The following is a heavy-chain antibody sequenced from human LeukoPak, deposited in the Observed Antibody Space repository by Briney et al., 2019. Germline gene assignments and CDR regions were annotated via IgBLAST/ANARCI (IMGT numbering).Heavy chain of an antibody. CDR1: GFTVSSNY. Sequence: GGSLRLSCAASGFTVSSNYVSWVRQAPGKGVEWVSVIYSGGSTYYADSVKGRFTISRDNSKNTLYLQMNSLRAEDTAVYYCATHPGDTSYGFDYWGQGTLVTVSS. J-gene: IGHJ4*02. CDR3: ATHPGDTSYGFDY. V-gene: IGHV3-53*01. D-gene: IGHD5-18*01. CDR2: IYSGGST.